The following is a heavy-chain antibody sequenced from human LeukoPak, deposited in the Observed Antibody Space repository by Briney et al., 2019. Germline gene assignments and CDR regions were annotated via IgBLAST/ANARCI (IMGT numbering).Heavy chain of an antibody. CDR1: GFTFSTYA. D-gene: IGHD2-15*01. V-gene: IGHV3-30*04. CDR2: ISYDGSNK. J-gene: IGHJ4*02. Sequence: GRSLRLSCAASGFTFSTYAMHWVRQAPGKGLEWLAVISYDGSNKYFADSVKGRFTISRDNSKNTLYLQMNSLRAEDTARYYCAKQKGYCSGGSCYYSDYWGQGTLVTVSS. CDR3: AKQKGYCSGGSCYYSDY.